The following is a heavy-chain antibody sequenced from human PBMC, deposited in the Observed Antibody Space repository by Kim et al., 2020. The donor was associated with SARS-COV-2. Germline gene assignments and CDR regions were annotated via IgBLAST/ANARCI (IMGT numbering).Heavy chain of an antibody. V-gene: IGHV4-34*01. CDR2: INHSGST. J-gene: IGHJ6*02. D-gene: IGHD3-10*01. CDR3: ARAFDYYGSGSSVPTNYYYYGMDV. CDR1: GGSFSGYY. Sequence: SETLSLTCAVYGGSFSGYYWSWIRQPPGKGLEWIGEINHSGSTNYNPSLKSRVTISVDTSKNQFSLKLSSVTAADTAVYYCARAFDYYGSGSSVPTNYYYYGMDVWGQGTTVTVSS.